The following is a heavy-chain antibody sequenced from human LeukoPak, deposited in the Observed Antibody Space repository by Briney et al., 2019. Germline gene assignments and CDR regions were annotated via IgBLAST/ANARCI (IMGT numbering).Heavy chain of an antibody. CDR2: VYNSGST. CDR1: GGSISIYY. V-gene: IGHV4-59*01. Sequence: PSETLSLTCTVSGGSISIYYWSWIRQPPGKGLEWLGYVYNSGSTDYNPSLKSRVTISADTSKNQFSLKLGSVTAADTAVYYCVRDRELFYWGQGTLVTVSS. D-gene: IGHD1-7*01. J-gene: IGHJ4*02. CDR3: VRDRELFY.